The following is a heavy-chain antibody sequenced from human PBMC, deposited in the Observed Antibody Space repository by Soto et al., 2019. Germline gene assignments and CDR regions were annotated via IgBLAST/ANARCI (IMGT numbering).Heavy chain of an antibody. CDR1: GGSISSGGYY. V-gene: IGHV4-31*03. Sequence: SETLSLTCTVSGGSISSGGYYWSWIRQHPGKGLEWIGYIYYSGSTYYNPSLKSRVTISVDTSKNQFSLKLSSVTAADTAVYYCARGGYDSSGYYYVDFDYWGQGTLVTVSS. CDR2: IYYSGST. CDR3: ARGGYDSSGYYYVDFDY. D-gene: IGHD3-22*01. J-gene: IGHJ4*02.